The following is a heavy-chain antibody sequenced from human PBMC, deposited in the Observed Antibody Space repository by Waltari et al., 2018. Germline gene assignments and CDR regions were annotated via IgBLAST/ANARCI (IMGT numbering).Heavy chain of an antibody. CDR1: GFTFSSYT. D-gene: IGHD2-15*01. Sequence: EVQLVGSGGGLVKPGGSLRLACAASGFTFSSYTMNWVRQAPGKGLEWFSSISSGSSYIYYAESGKGRFTISRDNAKNSLYLQMNSLRAEDTAVYYCAREWGVMVGTAGYYFDYWGQGTLVTVSS. CDR2: ISSGSSYI. CDR3: AREWGVMVGTAGYYFDY. J-gene: IGHJ4*02. V-gene: IGHV3-21*01.